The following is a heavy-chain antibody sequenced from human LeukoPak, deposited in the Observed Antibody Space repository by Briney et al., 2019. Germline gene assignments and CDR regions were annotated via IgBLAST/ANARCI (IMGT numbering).Heavy chain of an antibody. J-gene: IGHJ4*02. Sequence: PGGSLRLSCAGSGFTFSSYAMRWVRQAPGKEQEWVSAISGSGGSTYYADSVKGRFTISRDNSKNTLYLQMNSLRAEDTAVYYCAKERYSYGSTNPFDYWGQGTLVTVSS. CDR3: AKERYSYGSTNPFDY. CDR1: GFTFSSYA. CDR2: ISGSGGST. V-gene: IGHV3-23*01. D-gene: IGHD5-18*01.